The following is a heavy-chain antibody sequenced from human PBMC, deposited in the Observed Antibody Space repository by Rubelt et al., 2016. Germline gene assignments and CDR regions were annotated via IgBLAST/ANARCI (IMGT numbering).Heavy chain of an antibody. CDR3: AGSPRYDFEDNWFDP. D-gene: IGHD3-3*01. CDR1: GYTFTSYG. J-gene: IGHJ5*02. Sequence: QVQLVQSGAEVKKPGASVKVSCKASGYTFTSYGISWVRQAPGQGLEWMGWISAYNGNTNYALKVRGRVTRTTDTSTRTAYMERRSLGSDDTAVYYCAGSPRYDFEDNWFDPWGQGTLVTVSS. V-gene: IGHV1-18*01. CDR2: ISAYNGNT.